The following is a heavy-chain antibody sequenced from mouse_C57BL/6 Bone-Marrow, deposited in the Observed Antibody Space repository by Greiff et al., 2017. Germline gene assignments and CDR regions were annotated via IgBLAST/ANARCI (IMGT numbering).Heavy chain of an antibody. CDR1: GFTFSDYG. CDR2: ISSGSSTI. Sequence: EVKLVESGGGLVKPGGSLKLSCAASGFTFSDYGMHWVRQAPEKGLEWVAYISSGSSTIYYADTVKGRFTISRDNAKNTLFLQMTSLRSEDTAMDYCARSYSKGGDYFDYWGQGTTLTVSS. D-gene: IGHD2-5*01. CDR3: ARSYSKGGDYFDY. V-gene: IGHV5-17*01. J-gene: IGHJ2*01.